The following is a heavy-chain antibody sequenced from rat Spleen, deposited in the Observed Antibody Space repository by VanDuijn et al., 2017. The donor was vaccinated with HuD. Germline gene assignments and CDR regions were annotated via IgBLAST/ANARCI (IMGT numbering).Heavy chain of an antibody. V-gene: IGHV2-34*01. CDR3: TGSRGGSMYAMDV. CDR2: MWYDGDT. Sequence: QVQLKESGPGLVQPSETLSLTCTVSGFSLTSYSVSWVRQPSGKGPEWMGRMWYDGDTAYNSALKSRLSISRDTSKNQVFLKMNSLQTEDTAIYFCTGSRGGSMYAMDVWGQGTSVTVSS. CDR1: GFSLTSYS. D-gene: IGHD1-11*01. J-gene: IGHJ4*01.